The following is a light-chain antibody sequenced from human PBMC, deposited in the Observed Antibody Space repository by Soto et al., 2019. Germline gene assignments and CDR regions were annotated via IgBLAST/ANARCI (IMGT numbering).Light chain of an antibody. CDR2: GAS. CDR1: QSVSASF. V-gene: IGKV3-20*01. J-gene: IGKJ2*01. Sequence: EIVLTQSPDTLSLSPGETATLSCRASQSVSASFLSWYQQKPGQAPRLVMYGASNRATGVPDTFIGSGSWTDFTLTVRRLEPADFGVCDCQQCVSSRYIFGQGTQLEIK. CDR3: QQCVSSRYI.